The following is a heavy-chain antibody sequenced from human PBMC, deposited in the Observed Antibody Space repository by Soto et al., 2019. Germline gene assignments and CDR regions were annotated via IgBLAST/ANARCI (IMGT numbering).Heavy chain of an antibody. J-gene: IGHJ1*01. CDR2: INPNNGGT. CDR3: ATDDGQYFGPV. V-gene: IGHV1-2*02. Sequence: QVQLVQSGAAVRKPGASVKISCKASGYTMTAHFLHWVRQAPGRALEWMGWINPNNGGTDYAQKFQDSVSMTRDTSINTAYIQLNRLTSDDTAVYFCATDDGQYFGPVWGQGTLVSVSS. D-gene: IGHD3-10*01. CDR1: GYTMTAHF.